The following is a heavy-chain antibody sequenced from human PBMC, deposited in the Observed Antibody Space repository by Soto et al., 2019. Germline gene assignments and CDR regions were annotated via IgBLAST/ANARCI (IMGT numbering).Heavy chain of an antibody. CDR2: TYYRSKWHN. Sequence: PSQTLSLTCAISGDSVSSNSAAWNWIRQSPSRGLEWLGRTYYRSKWHNDYAVSVKSRITINPDTSKNQFSLQLNSVTPEDTAVYYCARTLAYYDFWSGYYHYYYYGMDVWGQGTTVTVSS. CDR3: ARTLAYYDFWSGYYHYYYYGMDV. CDR1: GDSVSSNSAA. V-gene: IGHV6-1*01. J-gene: IGHJ6*02. D-gene: IGHD3-3*01.